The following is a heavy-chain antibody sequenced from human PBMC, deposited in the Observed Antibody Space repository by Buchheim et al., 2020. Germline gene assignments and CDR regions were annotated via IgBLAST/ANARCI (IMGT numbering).Heavy chain of an antibody. CDR3: AKVRGYYDSSGRRYYFDY. V-gene: IGHV3-7*03. J-gene: IGHJ4*02. CDR2: INEDGSEK. D-gene: IGHD3-22*01. CDR1: GFTFSSYW. Sequence: EVQLVESGGGLVQPGGSLRLSCAASGFTFSSYWMSWVRQAPGRGLEWVANINEDGSEKYYVDSVKGRITISRDNAKNSLYLQMNSLRAEDTAVYYCAKVRGYYDSSGRRYYFDYWGQGTL.